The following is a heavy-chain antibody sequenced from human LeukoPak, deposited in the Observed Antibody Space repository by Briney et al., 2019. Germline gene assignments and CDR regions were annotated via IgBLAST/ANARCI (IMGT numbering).Heavy chain of an antibody. V-gene: IGHV1-24*01. CDR3: ALGWTGNRAVVPAAIEVFGHWFDP. D-gene: IGHD2-2*01. CDR2: FDPEDGET. Sequence: ASVTXSCKVSGYTLTELSMHWVRQAPGKGREWMGGFDPEDGETIYAQKFQGRVTMTEDTSTDTAYMELSSLRSEDTAVYYCALGWTGNRAVVPAAIEVFGHWFDPWGQGTLVTVSS. CDR1: GYTLTELS. J-gene: IGHJ5*02.